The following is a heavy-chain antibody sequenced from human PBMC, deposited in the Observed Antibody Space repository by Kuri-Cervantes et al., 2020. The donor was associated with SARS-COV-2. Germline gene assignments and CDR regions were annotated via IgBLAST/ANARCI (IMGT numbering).Heavy chain of an antibody. CDR1: GFTFSSYD. J-gene: IGHJ4*02. D-gene: IGHD1-26*01. Sequence: LSLTCAACGFTFSSYDMHWVRQATGKGLEWVSAIGTAGDTYYPGSVKGQFTISRENAKNSLYLQMNSLRAEDTAVYYCARGVSGEGLVGATGYWGQGTLVTVSS. V-gene: IGHV3-13*03. CDR3: ARGVSGEGLVGATGY. CDR2: IGTAGDT.